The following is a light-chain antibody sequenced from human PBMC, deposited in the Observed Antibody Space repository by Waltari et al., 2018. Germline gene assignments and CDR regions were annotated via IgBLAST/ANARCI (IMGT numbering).Light chain of an antibody. CDR3: AAWDDSLNGYV. V-gene: IGLV1-44*01. Sequence: QSTLTQPSSASGTPGPRVTISCSGSSSNIGSNTVNWYQQLPGPAPKLLIYYTDQRPSGVSDRFSGSKSGTSASLAFSGLQSEDEAHYYCAAWDDSLNGYVFGSGTEVTVL. CDR2: YTD. J-gene: IGLJ1*01. CDR1: SSNIGSNT.